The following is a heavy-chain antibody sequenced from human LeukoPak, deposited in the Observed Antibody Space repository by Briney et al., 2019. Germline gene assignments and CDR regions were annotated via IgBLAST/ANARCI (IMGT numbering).Heavy chain of an antibody. Sequence: GGSLRLSCAASGFTFDSYAMSWVRQAPGKGLEWVSGISGSGGITFYADSVKGRFTISRDNSKNTLHVQMNTLGAEDTAVYYCAKSVTYGFAYYYFDLWGRGTPVTVSS. CDR3: AKSVTYGFAYYYFDL. J-gene: IGHJ2*01. D-gene: IGHD3-10*01. CDR1: GFTFDSYA. CDR2: ISGSGGIT. V-gene: IGHV3-23*01.